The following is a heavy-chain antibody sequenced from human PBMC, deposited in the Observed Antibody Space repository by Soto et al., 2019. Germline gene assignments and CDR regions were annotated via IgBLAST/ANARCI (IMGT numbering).Heavy chain of an antibody. D-gene: IGHD3-3*01. CDR1: GFTFSSYA. CDR3: AKMSDFWSGSPTYHFDY. CDR2: ISGSGSST. Sequence: GGSLILSCAASGFTFSSYAMSWVRQAPGKGLEWVSVISGSGSSTYYADSVKGRFTISRDNSKKTLYVQMNSLRAEDTAVYYCAKMSDFWSGSPTYHFDYWGQGTQVTVSS. V-gene: IGHV3-23*01. J-gene: IGHJ4*02.